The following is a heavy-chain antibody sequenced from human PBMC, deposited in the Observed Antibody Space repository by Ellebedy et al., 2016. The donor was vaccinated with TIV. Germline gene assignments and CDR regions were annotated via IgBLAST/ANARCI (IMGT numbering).Heavy chain of an antibody. CDR2: ISAYNGNT. CDR1: GYTFTSYG. CDR3: ARGHSGTAYNWFDP. Sequence: AASVKVSCKASGYTFTSYGISWVRQAPGQGLEWMGWISAYNGNTNYAQKLQGRVTMTTDTSTRTAYMGLRSLRSDDTAVYYCARGHSGTAYNWFDPWGQGTLVTVSS. V-gene: IGHV1-18*01. J-gene: IGHJ5*02. D-gene: IGHD1-26*01.